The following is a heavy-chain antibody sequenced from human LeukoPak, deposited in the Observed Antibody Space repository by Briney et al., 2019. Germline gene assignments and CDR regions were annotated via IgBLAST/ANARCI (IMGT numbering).Heavy chain of an antibody. CDR3: ARGYGEYGFFSG. V-gene: IGHV1-2*02. D-gene: IGHD4-17*01. Sequence: ASVKVSCKASGYTFTGYYMHWMRQAPGQGLEWMGWINPNSGGTNYAQKFQGRVTMTRDTSISTAYMELSRLRSDDTAVYYCARGYGEYGFFSGWGQGTLVTVSS. J-gene: IGHJ4*02. CDR2: INPNSGGT. CDR1: GYTFTGYY.